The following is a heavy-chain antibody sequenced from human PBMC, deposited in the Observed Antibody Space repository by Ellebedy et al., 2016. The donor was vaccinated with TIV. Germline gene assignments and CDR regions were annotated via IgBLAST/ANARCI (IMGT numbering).Heavy chain of an antibody. CDR3: ARSSPNHSSWPTDWYFDL. CDR2: IYPGDSDT. J-gene: IGHJ2*01. Sequence: PGGSLRLSCKGSGYSFTSYWIGWVRQMPGKGLEWMGIIYPGDSDTRYSPSFQGQVTISADKSISTAYLQWSSLKASDTAMYYCARSSPNHSSWPTDWYFDLWGRGTLVTVSS. D-gene: IGHD6-13*01. V-gene: IGHV5-51*01. CDR1: GYSFTSYW.